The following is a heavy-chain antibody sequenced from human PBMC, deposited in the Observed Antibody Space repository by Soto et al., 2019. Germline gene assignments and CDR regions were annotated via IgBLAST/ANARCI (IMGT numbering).Heavy chain of an antibody. J-gene: IGHJ6*02. CDR3: ARIRFGEWGYAMDV. CDR1: GLTFSDCY. V-gene: IGHV3-11*01. D-gene: IGHD3-10*01. CDR2: ISSSGSSI. Sequence: QVQLVESGGGLVKPGGSLRLSCAASGLTFSDCYMNWIRQAPGKGLEWVSYISSSGSSINYAGSVKGRFTISRDNVKNSLYLQMNSLRAEDTAIYYCARIRFGEWGYAMDVWGQGTTVTVSS.